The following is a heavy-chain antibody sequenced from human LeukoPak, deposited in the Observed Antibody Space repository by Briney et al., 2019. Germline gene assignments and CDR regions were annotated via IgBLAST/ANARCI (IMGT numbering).Heavy chain of an antibody. CDR2: ISGSGGST. CDR3: AKDPRGYYDSSGSDC. CDR1: GFTFSSYA. J-gene: IGHJ4*02. V-gene: IGHV3-23*01. Sequence: PGGSLRLSCAASGFTFSSYAMSWVRQAPGKGLEWVSAISGSGGSTYYADSVKGRFTISRDNSKNTLYLQMNSLRAEDTAVYYCAKDPRGYYDSSGSDCWGQGTLVTVSS. D-gene: IGHD3-22*01.